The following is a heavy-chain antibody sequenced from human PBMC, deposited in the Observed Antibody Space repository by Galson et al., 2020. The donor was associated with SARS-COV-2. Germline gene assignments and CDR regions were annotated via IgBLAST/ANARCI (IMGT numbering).Heavy chain of an antibody. Sequence: SETLSLTCTVSGGSISSGGYYWSWIRQHPGKGLEWIGYIYYRGSTYYNPSLKSRVTISVDTSKNQFSLKLSSVTAADTAVYYCARVRVVVPAAIRYFDYWGQGTLVTVSS. CDR3: ARVRVVVPAAIRYFDY. CDR1: GGSISSGGYY. V-gene: IGHV4-31*03. D-gene: IGHD2-2*01. J-gene: IGHJ4*02. CDR2: IYYRGST.